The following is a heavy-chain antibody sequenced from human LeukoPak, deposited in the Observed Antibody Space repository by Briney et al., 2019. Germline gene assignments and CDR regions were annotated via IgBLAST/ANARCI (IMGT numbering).Heavy chain of an antibody. D-gene: IGHD6-19*01. J-gene: IGHJ5*02. CDR2: ISPYNGDT. V-gene: IGHV1-18*01. Sequence: ASVKVSCKASGYTFTNYGISWVRQAPGQGLEWMGWISPYNGDTNYAQKLQGRVTLTTDTSTSTAYMELRSLRSDDTAVYYCARGGSSSGEGWFDPWGQGTLVTVPS. CDR3: ARGGSSSGEGWFDP. CDR1: GYTFTNYG.